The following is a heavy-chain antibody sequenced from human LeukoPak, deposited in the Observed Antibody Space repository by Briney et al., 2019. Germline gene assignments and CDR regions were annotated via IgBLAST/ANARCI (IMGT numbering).Heavy chain of an antibody. D-gene: IGHD4-17*01. CDR1: GFAFSTYW. CDR2: IKPDGSGK. V-gene: IGHV3-7*01. CDR3: ARNGDCDY. Sequence: PGGSLRLSCAASGFAFSTYWMTWVRQAPGKGLEWVANIKPDGSGKNYLGSVKGRFTISRDNAKNSLLLQMNSLRAEDTAVYYCARNGDCDYWGQGTLVTVSS. J-gene: IGHJ4*02.